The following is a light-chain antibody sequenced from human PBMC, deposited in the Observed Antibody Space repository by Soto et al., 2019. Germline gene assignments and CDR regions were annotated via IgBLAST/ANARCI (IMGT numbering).Light chain of an antibody. Sequence: DIQMTQSPSSLSASVGDRVTITCRASQSISSYLNWYQQKPGKAPKLLIYAASSLQSGVPSWFSGSGSGTDFTLTISSLQPEDFATYYCQQSYSTLLTFGQGTKVEIK. CDR2: AAS. CDR3: QQSYSTLLT. J-gene: IGKJ1*01. V-gene: IGKV1-39*01. CDR1: QSISSY.